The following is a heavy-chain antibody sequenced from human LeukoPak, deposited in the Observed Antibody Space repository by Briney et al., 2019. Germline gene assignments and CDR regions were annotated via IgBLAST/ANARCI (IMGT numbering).Heavy chain of an antibody. CDR1: GASISSYY. Sequence: SETLSLTCTVSGASISSYYWSWIRQPPGKGLDWIGYISYSGSTNYNPSLKSRVTISVDTSKNQFSLKLSSVTAADTAVYYCARSGGRDGFNFDYWGQGTLVTVSS. CDR2: ISYSGST. CDR3: ARSGGRDGFNFDY. J-gene: IGHJ4*02. D-gene: IGHD5-24*01. V-gene: IGHV4-59*01.